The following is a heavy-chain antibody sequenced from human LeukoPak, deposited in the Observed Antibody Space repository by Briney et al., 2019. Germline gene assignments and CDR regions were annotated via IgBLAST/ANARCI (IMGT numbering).Heavy chain of an antibody. CDR1: GGSFRGYY. CDR2: INHSGST. V-gene: IGHV4-34*01. CDR3: TKSDGSGLIRI. D-gene: IGHD3-22*01. Sequence: SETLSLTCAVYGGSFRGYYWSWIRQPPGKGLEWIGEINHSGSTNYNPSIKSRVTISLDKSKNQFALNVISMTAADTAVYYCTKSDGSGLIRICGRGTMVTVSS. J-gene: IGHJ3*02.